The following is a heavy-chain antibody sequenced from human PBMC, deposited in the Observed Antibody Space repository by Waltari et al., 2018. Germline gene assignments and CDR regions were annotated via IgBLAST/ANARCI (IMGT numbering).Heavy chain of an antibody. CDR3: ARVHGSESPLAWGTDV. Sequence: QVQLQESGPGLVKPSETLSLSCTVSGASLTTYYWSWIRRPPGKGLGYIGDIHDSGDTNYSPSLRSRVSMSLDTSKNQCSLKISSVTAADSAVYYCARVHGSESPLAWGTDVWGQGTAVTVSS. CDR2: IHDSGDT. CDR1: GASLTTYY. J-gene: IGHJ6*02. V-gene: IGHV4-59*01. D-gene: IGHD2-21*01.